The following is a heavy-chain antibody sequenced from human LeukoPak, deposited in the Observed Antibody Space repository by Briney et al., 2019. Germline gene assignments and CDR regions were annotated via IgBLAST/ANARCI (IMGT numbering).Heavy chain of an antibody. V-gene: IGHV3-33*01. Sequence: GGSLRLSCAASGFTFSSYGMHWVRQAPGKGLEWVAVIWYDGSNKYYADSVKGRFTISRDNSKNTLYLQMNSLRAEDTAVYYCAREGLQQQLAFDYWGQGTLVTVSS. J-gene: IGHJ4*02. CDR1: GFTFSSYG. CDR3: AREGLQQQLAFDY. D-gene: IGHD6-13*01. CDR2: IWYDGSNK.